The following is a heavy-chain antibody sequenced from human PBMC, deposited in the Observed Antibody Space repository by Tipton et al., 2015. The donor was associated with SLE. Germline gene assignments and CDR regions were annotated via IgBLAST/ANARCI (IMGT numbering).Heavy chain of an antibody. V-gene: IGHV4-59*05. CDR1: GGSISSYY. J-gene: IGHJ3*01. CDR3: ATSTYYDSSTGYHDAPDV. D-gene: IGHD3-9*01. Sequence: TLSLTCTVSGGSISSYYWSWVRQPPGKGLEWIGSVYYTGRTYYNPSLESRVTISVDTSKNQFSLKLTSVTATDTAVYFCATSTYYDSSTGYHDAPDVWGQGTMVTVSS. CDR2: VYYTGRT.